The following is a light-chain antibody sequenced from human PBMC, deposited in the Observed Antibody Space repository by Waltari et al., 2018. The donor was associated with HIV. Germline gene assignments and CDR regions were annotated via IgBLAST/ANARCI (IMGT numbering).Light chain of an antibody. Sequence: DVRLISSPSFVSPSVGDSVPLFCRPSQPIGSSVTWYQHKPGIAPRPLVYRAAALHTGVPARFIGNGSGIDCTLAFVNLQAEDCATYYCQQAKNLLHTFGGGTRVQ. CDR3: QQAKNLLHT. CDR1: QPIGSS. CDR2: RAA. J-gene: IGKJ4*01. V-gene: IGKV1-12*01.